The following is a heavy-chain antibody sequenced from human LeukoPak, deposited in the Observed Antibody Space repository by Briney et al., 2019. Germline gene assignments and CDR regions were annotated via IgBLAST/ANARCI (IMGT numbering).Heavy chain of an antibody. D-gene: IGHD1-26*01. V-gene: IGHV1-18*01. CDR3: ARDLVDGVGAPGAY. Sequence: AXVKVSCKASGYTFTSYGITWMRQAPGQGLEWMGWINTYNGNTNYAQKLQGRVTITTDTSTSTAYMELRSLRSDDTAVFYCARDLVDGVGAPGAYWGQGALVTVSS. CDR2: INTYNGNT. J-gene: IGHJ4*02. CDR1: GYTFTSYG.